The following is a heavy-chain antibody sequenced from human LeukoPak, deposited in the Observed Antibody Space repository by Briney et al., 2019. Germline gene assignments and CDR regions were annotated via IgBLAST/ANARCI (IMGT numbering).Heavy chain of an antibody. CDR3: AKDGHQGYSTHTDY. Sequence: GGSLRLSCAASGFSFDAYTMHWVRQAPGKGLEWVAFIRYDGSNKYYADSVKGRFTISRDNSKNTLYLQMNSLRAEDTAVYYCAKDGHQGYSTHTDYWGQGTLVTVSS. CDR2: IRYDGSNK. D-gene: IGHD6-13*01. V-gene: IGHV3-30*02. J-gene: IGHJ4*02. CDR1: GFSFDAYT.